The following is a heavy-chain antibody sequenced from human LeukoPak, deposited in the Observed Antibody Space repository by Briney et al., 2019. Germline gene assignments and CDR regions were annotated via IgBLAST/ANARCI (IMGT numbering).Heavy chain of an antibody. J-gene: IGHJ6*02. V-gene: IGHV3-30*18. Sequence: PGRSLRLSCAASGFTFSSDGMHCVRQAPGKGLEWVAVISHDGSSKYFADSVKGRFTISRDNPKNTLDLQMHSLRAEDTAVYYCAKSIRFCSSNSCFAGYYNDGLHVWGQGTTVIVSS. CDR2: ISHDGSSK. D-gene: IGHD2-2*01. CDR3: AKSIRFCSSNSCFAGYYNDGLHV. CDR1: GFTFSSDG.